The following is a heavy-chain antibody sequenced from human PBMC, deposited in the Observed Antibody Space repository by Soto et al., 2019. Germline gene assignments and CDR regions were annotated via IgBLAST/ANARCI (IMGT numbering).Heavy chain of an antibody. Sequence: QVQLVESGGGVVQPGRSLRLSCAASGFPFTTYGMHWVREGPGKGLEWVAVISYDGSNKYYADSVKGRFTISRDNSKNTLYQQMNSLGPEDTALYYGVGGQYYFDYRGQGTLVTVSS. CDR2: ISYDGSNK. CDR1: GFPFTTYG. J-gene: IGHJ4*02. D-gene: IGHD3-10*01. V-gene: IGHV3-30*03. CDR3: VGGQYYFDY.